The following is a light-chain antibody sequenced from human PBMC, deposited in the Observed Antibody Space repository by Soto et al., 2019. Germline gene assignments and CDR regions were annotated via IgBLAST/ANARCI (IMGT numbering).Light chain of an antibody. CDR1: SSDVGAYNY. CDR3: SSYTSSNTLV. CDR2: EVS. V-gene: IGLV2-14*01. J-gene: IGLJ2*01. Sequence: QSALTQPACVSGSPGQSITISFTGTSSDVGAYNYVSWYQQHPGKAPKLMIFEVSDRPSGVSNRFSGSKSGNTASLTISGLQAEDEADYYCSSYTSSNTLVFGGGTKLTVL.